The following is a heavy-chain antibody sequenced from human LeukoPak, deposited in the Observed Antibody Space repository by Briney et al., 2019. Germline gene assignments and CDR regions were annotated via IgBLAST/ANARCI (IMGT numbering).Heavy chain of an antibody. CDR2: IWYDGSNK. CDR3: ARDRSYGSFDY. CDR1: GFTFSSYG. J-gene: IGHJ4*02. D-gene: IGHD5-18*01. V-gene: IGHV3-33*01. Sequence: GGSLRLSCAASGFTFSSYGMHWVRQAPGKGLEWVAVIWYDGSNKYYADSVKGRFTISRDNAKNALYLQMNSLTAEDTALYHCARDRSYGSFDYWGQGTLVTVSS.